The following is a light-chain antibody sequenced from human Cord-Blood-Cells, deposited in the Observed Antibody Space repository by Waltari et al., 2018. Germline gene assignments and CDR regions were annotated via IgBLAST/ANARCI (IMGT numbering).Light chain of an antibody. CDR1: NIGSKS. CDR2: DDS. V-gene: IGLV3-21*03. J-gene: IGLJ3*02. Sequence: SYVLTQPPSVSVAPGKTARITCGGNNIGSKSVHWYQQKPGQAPVLVVYDDSDRPSGIPERVSGSNAGNTATLTISRVEAGDEADYYWQVWDSSSDHWVFGGGTKLTVL. CDR3: QVWDSSSDHWV.